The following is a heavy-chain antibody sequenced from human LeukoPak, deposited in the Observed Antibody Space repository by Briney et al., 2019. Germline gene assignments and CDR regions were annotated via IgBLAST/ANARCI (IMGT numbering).Heavy chain of an antibody. D-gene: IGHD6-19*01. CDR1: GYSISSGYY. Sequence: SETLSLTCTVSGYSISSGYYWSWIRQPPGKGLEWIGYIYYSGGTNYNPSLKSRVTISVDTSKNQFSLKLSSVTAADTAVYYCARVYSSGSLRGSDAFDIWGQGTMVTVSS. CDR3: ARVYSSGSLRGSDAFDI. CDR2: IYYSGGT. J-gene: IGHJ3*02. V-gene: IGHV4-61*01.